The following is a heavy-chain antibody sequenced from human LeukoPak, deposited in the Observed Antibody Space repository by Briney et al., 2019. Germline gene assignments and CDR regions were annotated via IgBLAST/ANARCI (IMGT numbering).Heavy chain of an antibody. Sequence: SVKVSYKASGGTFSSYAISWVRQAPGQGLEWMGGMIPIFGTADYAQKFQGRVTITTDESTSTAYMELSSLRSEDTDVYYCARGGDCSSTSCREGLHMDVWGKGTTVTVSS. D-gene: IGHD2-2*01. CDR1: GGTFSSYA. CDR2: MIPIFGTA. J-gene: IGHJ6*03. V-gene: IGHV1-69*05. CDR3: ARGGDCSSTSCREGLHMDV.